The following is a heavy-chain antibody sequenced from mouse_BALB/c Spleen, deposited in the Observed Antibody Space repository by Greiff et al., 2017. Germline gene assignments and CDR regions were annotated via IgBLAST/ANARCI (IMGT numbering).Heavy chain of an antibody. CDR1: GYAFSSSW. CDR2: IYPGDGDT. Sequence: QVQLQQSGPELVKPGASVKMSCKASGYAFSSSWMNWVKQRPGQGLEWIGRIYPGDGDTNYNGKFKGKATLTADKSSSTAYMQLSSLTSVDAAVYFCAGDGPWFAYWGPGTLVTVSA. J-gene: IGHJ3*01. V-gene: IGHV1-82*01. CDR3: AGDGPWFAY. D-gene: IGHD2-3*01.